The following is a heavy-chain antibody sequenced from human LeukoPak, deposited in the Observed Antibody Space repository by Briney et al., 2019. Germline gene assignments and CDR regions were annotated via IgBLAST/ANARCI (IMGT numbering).Heavy chain of an antibody. D-gene: IGHD3-10*01. CDR1: GGSISSSSHY. CDR2: IYYSGST. Sequence: SETLSLTCTVSGGSISSSSHYWGWIRQPPGKGLEWIGGIYYSGSTYYNPSLKSRVTISVDTSKNQFSLKLSSVTAADTAVYYCARDPWDYYGSGSYYIPWGQGTLVTVSS. J-gene: IGHJ5*02. V-gene: IGHV4-39*07. CDR3: ARDPWDYYGSGSYYIP.